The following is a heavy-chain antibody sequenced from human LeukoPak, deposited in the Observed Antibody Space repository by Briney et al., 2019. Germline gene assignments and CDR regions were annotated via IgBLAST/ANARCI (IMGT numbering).Heavy chain of an antibody. J-gene: IGHJ3*02. V-gene: IGHV1-8*03. Sequence: GASVKVSCKASGYTFTSYDIHWVRQATGQGLEWMGWMNPNSGNTGYAQKFQGRVTITRNTSISTAYMELSSLRSEDTAVYYCARFGLIIWNDGGNAFDIWGQGTMVAVSS. D-gene: IGHD1-1*01. CDR3: ARFGLIIWNDGGNAFDI. CDR1: GYTFTSYD. CDR2: MNPNSGNT.